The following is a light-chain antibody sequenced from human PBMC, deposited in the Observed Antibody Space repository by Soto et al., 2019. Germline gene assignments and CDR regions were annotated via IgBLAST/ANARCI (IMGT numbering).Light chain of an antibody. CDR2: GAS. Sequence: EIVMTQSPATLSVSPGERATLSCRASQSVYSNLAWYQQKPGQAPRLLISGASTRATGIPARFSGSGYGTEFTITISSMQSEELAVYYCQQYNNWPSYTFGQGTKLETK. CDR1: QSVYSN. CDR3: QQYNNWPSYT. J-gene: IGKJ2*01. V-gene: IGKV3-15*01.